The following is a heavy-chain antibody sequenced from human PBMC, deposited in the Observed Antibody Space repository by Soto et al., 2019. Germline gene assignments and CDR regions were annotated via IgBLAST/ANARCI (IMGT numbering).Heavy chain of an antibody. J-gene: IGHJ4*02. D-gene: IGHD3-10*01. CDR2: ISYDEIDK. CDR3: AGRSGSSDY. V-gene: IGHV3-30*04. Sequence: GGSRRLSCXASGFTFSNYTMHWVRQAPGKGLEWVALISYDEIDKYFADAVKGRFTISRDNSKNTLYLQMDSLRAEDTAVYYCAGRSGSSDYWGRGTLVTVSS. CDR1: GFTFSNYT.